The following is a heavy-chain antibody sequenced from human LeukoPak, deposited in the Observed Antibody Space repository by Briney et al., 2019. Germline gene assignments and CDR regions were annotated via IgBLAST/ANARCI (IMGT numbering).Heavy chain of an antibody. CDR1: GFTFSSYA. Sequence: PGGSLRLSCAASGFTFSSYAMSWVRQAPGEGLEWVSAISGSGGSTYYADSVKGRFTISRDNSKNTLYLQMNSLRAEDTAVYYCEKEMGSSWRKTAFDYWGQGTLVTVSS. CDR2: ISGSGGST. J-gene: IGHJ4*02. V-gene: IGHV3-23*01. CDR3: EKEMGSSWRKTAFDY. D-gene: IGHD6-13*01.